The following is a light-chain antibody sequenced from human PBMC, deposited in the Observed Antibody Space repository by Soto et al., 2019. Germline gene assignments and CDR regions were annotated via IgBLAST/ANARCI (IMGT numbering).Light chain of an antibody. V-gene: IGLV2-11*01. Sequence: QSALTQPRSVSGSPGQSVTISCTGTSSDVGTYTYVSWHQQHPGKAPKLIIYDVIKRPSGVPDRFSGSKSGNTASLTISGLQAEDEADYYCCSYAGSYTHVFGTGTKVTV. CDR3: CSYAGSYTHV. CDR1: SSDVGTYTY. CDR2: DVI. J-gene: IGLJ1*01.